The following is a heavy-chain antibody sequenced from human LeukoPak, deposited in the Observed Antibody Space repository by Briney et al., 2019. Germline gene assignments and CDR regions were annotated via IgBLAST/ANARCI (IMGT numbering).Heavy chain of an antibody. D-gene: IGHD2-2*03. CDR3: ARDDWIPGYCSGTGCSDAFDV. J-gene: IGHJ3*01. CDR1: GFTFSSYG. V-gene: IGHV3-30*02. CDR2: IRYDGSNK. Sequence: PGGSLRLSCAASGFTFSSYGMHWVRQAPGKGLEWVAFIRYDGSNKYYADSVKGRFTISRDNSKNTLYLQMNSLRAEDTAVYYCARDDWIPGYCSGTGCSDAFDVWGQGTMVTVSS.